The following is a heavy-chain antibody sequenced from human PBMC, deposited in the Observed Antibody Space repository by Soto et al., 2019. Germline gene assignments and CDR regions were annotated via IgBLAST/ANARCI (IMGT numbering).Heavy chain of an antibody. CDR2: MNPKSGNT. D-gene: IGHD6-6*01. CDR3: AGDTLHGEQLVHWFDP. J-gene: IGHJ5*02. Sequence: QVQLVQSGAEVKKPGASVKVSCKASGYTFTSYDINWVRQATGQGLEGMGWMNPKSGNTGYTQKFPGRVSMTRNTSISTAYMQLRSLQSEDTAVYECAGDTLHGEQLVHWFDPWGQGTLGTVSS. V-gene: IGHV1-8*01. CDR1: GYTFTSYD.